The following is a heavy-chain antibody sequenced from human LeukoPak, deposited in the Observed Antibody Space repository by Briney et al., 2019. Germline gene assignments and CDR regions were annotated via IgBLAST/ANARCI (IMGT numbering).Heavy chain of an antibody. CDR1: GYTLTSYD. V-gene: IGHV1-8*01. CDR3: ARRYGSGSYQTFDP. J-gene: IGHJ5*02. Sequence: ASVKVSCKASGYTLTSYDINWVRQATGQGLEWMGWMNPNSGNTGYAQKFQGRVTMTRNTSISTAYMELSSLRSEDTAVYYCARRYGSGSYQTFDPWGQGTLVTVSS. D-gene: IGHD3-10*01. CDR2: MNPNSGNT.